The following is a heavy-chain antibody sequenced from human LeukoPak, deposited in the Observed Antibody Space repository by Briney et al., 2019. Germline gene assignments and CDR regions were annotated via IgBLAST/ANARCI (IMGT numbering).Heavy chain of an antibody. CDR1: GGSISSFY. J-gene: IGHJ5*02. D-gene: IGHD2-2*01. V-gene: IGHV4-59*12. Sequence: SETLSLTCTVSGGSISSFYWSWIRQPLGKGLEWIGYIYHTGSTYYNPSLKSRVTISVDTSKNQFSLRLSSVTAADTAVYYCARLQYCSGTSCYWFDPWGQGTLVTVSS. CDR2: IYHTGST. CDR3: ARLQYCSGTSCYWFDP.